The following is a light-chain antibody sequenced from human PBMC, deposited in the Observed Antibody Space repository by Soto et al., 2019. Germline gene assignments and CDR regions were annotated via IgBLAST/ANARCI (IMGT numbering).Light chain of an antibody. V-gene: IGKV2-30*01. CDR1: RSLAYIDGNTY. CDR2: NVS. J-gene: IGKJ2*01. Sequence: DVLMPQSPLSLPVTLGQPASISCWSSRSLAYIDGNTYLNWFQQRPGQSPRRLIYNVSNRDSGGPDRFSGSWLCTAFTLKIRRVEAEDVAVYYCMQGTHWPPYTFGQGTKLEIK. CDR3: MQGTHWPPYT.